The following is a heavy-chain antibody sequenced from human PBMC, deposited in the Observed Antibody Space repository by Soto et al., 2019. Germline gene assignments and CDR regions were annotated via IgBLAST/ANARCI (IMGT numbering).Heavy chain of an antibody. J-gene: IGHJ4*02. Sequence: EVQLLESGGGLVQPGGSLRLSCAASGFTFSSYAMSWVRQAPGKGLEWVSAISGSGGSTYYADSVKGRFTISRDNSKNTLYLQMTSLRAEATAVYSCAKAPWGATVPYLCYWGQGTLVTVSS. CDR3: AKAPWGATVPYLCY. V-gene: IGHV3-23*01. D-gene: IGHD4-17*01. CDR2: ISGSGGST. CDR1: GFTFSSYA.